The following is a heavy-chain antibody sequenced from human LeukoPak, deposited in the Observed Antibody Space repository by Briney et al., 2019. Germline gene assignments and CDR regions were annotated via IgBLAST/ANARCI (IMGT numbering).Heavy chain of an antibody. D-gene: IGHD3-10*01. J-gene: IGHJ4*02. V-gene: IGHV3-7*04. Sequence: GGSLRLSCEASGFDIRNYYVSWVRQAPGKGLEWVGDIRHDGSNVYNVDLVRGRFTISRDNAKNSLFLQMNSLKDEDTAVYYCARDGSGSDFSLDHWGQGTLVTVSS. CDR2: IRHDGSNV. CDR3: ARDGSGSDFSLDH. CDR1: GFDIRNYY.